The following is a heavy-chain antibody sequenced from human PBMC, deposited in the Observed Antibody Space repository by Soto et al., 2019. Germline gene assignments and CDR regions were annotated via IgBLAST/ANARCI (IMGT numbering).Heavy chain of an antibody. Sequence: EVQLVESGGGLVKPGGSLRLSCAASGFTFSSYSMNWVRQAPGKGLEWVSSISSSSSYIYYADSVKGRFTISRDNAKNSLYLQMNSLRAEDTAVYYCARDQAPSQTYYDILTVDYWGQGTLVTVSS. CDR2: ISSSSSYI. CDR3: ARDQAPSQTYYDILTVDY. D-gene: IGHD3-9*01. J-gene: IGHJ4*02. CDR1: GFTFSSYS. V-gene: IGHV3-21*01.